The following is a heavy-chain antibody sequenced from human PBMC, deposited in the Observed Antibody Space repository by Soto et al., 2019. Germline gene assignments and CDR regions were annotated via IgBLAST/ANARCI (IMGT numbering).Heavy chain of an antibody. J-gene: IGHJ4*02. CDR2: FFHTGIT. D-gene: IGHD5-18*01. Sequence: QVQLQESGPGLVKPSETLSLTCAVSGDSISSGNWWIWVRQPPGKGLEWIGEFFHTGITNYNPSLKSRVTISFDKSKNQFSLRLSSVTAADTAVYYCARDRGEYSDAHDFWGPGTLVTVSS. V-gene: IGHV4-4*02. CDR3: ARDRGEYSDAHDF. CDR1: GDSISSGNW.